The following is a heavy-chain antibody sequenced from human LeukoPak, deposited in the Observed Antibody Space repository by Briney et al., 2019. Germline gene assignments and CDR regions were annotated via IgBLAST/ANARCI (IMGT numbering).Heavy chain of an antibody. CDR2: IYYSGST. Sequence: PSETLSLTCTVSGGSISSGSYYWGWIRQPPGKGLEWIGSIYYSGSTYYNPSLESRVTISVDTSKNQFSLKLSSVTAADTAVYYCASTRIVLRYFDWPGGFGFYWGQGTLVTVSS. CDR1: GGSISSGSYY. J-gene: IGHJ4*02. V-gene: IGHV4-39*01. CDR3: ASTRIVLRYFDWPGGFGFY. D-gene: IGHD3-9*01.